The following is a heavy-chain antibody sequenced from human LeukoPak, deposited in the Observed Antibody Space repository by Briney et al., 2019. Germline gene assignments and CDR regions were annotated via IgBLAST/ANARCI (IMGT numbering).Heavy chain of an antibody. CDR2: MNPNSGNT. CDR3: ATELRHQDY. Sequence: ASVKVSCKASTYTFGNYDINWVRQATGQGLEWMGYMNPNSGNTGYAQKFQGRVTMTSDTSISTAYMELSSLSSEDMAIYYCATELRHQDYWGQGTLVTVSS. D-gene: IGHD1-1*01. J-gene: IGHJ4*02. V-gene: IGHV1-8*01. CDR1: TYTFGNYD.